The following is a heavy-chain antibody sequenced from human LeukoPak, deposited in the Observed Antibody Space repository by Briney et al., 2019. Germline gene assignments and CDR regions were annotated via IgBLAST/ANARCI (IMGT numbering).Heavy chain of an antibody. CDR2: IYYSGST. CDR1: GGSISSYY. V-gene: IGHV4-59*01. J-gene: IGHJ4*02. CDR3: ARGGYYYDSSGTIDY. D-gene: IGHD3-22*01. Sequence: SETLSLTRTVSGGSISSYYWSWIRQPPGKGLEWIGYIYYSGSTNYNPSLKSRVTISVDTSKNQFSLKLSSVTAADTAVYYCARGGYYYDSSGTIDYWGQGTLVTVSS.